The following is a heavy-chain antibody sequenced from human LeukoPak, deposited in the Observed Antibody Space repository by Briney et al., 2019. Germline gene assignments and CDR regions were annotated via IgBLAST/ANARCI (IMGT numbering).Heavy chain of an antibody. CDR1: GFTFSSYA. V-gene: IGHV3-23*01. Sequence: GGSLRLSCAASGFTFSSYAMSWVRQAPGKGLEWVSGISDSGGSTYYADSVKGRFTISRDNSKSTLFLQMNSLRAEDTAVYYCARTNPKRIRAAAGTGWFDPWGQGTLVTVSS. CDR2: ISDSGGST. D-gene: IGHD6-13*01. CDR3: ARTNPKRIRAAAGTGWFDP. J-gene: IGHJ5*02.